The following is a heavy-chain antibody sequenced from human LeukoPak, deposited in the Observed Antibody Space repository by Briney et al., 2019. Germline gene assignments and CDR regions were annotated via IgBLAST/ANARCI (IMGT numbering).Heavy chain of an antibody. CDR3: AKDIGSTSLYNWFDP. Sequence: RGSLRLSCTVSGFTFSTYAMHWVRQAPGKGLEWVAVIAYDGSNTYYLDSVKGRFTISRDNSENTLYLQMNSLRAEDTAVYYCAKDIGSTSLYNWFDPWGQGTLVTVSS. CDR1: GFTFSTYA. J-gene: IGHJ5*02. CDR2: IAYDGSNT. V-gene: IGHV3-33*03. D-gene: IGHD2-2*01.